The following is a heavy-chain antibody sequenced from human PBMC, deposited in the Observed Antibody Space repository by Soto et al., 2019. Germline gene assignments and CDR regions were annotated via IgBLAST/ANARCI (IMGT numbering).Heavy chain of an antibody. J-gene: IGHJ3*02. V-gene: IGHV4-59*01. CDR2: IYYSGST. CDR1: GGSISSYY. Sequence: QVQLQESGPGLVKPSETLSLTCTVSGGSISSYYWSWIRQPPGKGLEWIGYIYYSGSTNYNPSLKSRVTISVDTSTDQFSLKLSSVTAADTAVYYCARDYGVYYGSGRGGAFDIWGQGTMVTVSS. D-gene: IGHD3-10*01. CDR3: ARDYGVYYGSGRGGAFDI.